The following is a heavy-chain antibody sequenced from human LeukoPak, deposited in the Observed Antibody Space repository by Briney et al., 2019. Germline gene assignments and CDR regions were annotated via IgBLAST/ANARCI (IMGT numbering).Heavy chain of an antibody. CDR1: GYSVSSGYY. V-gene: IGHV4-38-2*02. J-gene: IGHJ4*02. CDR3: ARAPGSGWSD. CDR2: VSNSGTT. D-gene: IGHD6-19*01. Sequence: SETLSLTCIVSGYSVSSGYYWGWSRQSPGKGLEWLAAVSNSGTTYYSPSLKGRVTISLDTFKNEFSLRLTSVTAADTGVYYCARAPGSGWSDWGQGARVTVSS.